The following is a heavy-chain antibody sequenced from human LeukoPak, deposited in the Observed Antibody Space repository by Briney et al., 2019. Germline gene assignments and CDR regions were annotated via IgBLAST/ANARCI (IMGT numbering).Heavy chain of an antibody. D-gene: IGHD6-13*01. CDR1: GGSVSSNTYY. Sequence: PSETLSLTCPVSGGSVSSNTYYWSWIRQPPGEGLEWIGYVSYTGITNYNPSLKSRVTISLDTSKNQFSLKLSSVTAADTAVYYCARDGRGRSSWDRSWLYYYGMDVWGQGTTVTVSS. CDR3: ARDGRGRSSWDRSWLYYYGMDV. J-gene: IGHJ6*02. CDR2: VSYTGIT. V-gene: IGHV4-61*01.